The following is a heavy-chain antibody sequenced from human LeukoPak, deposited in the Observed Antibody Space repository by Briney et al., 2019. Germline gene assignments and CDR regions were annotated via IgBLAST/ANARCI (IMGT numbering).Heavy chain of an antibody. CDR2: IYYRGKT. CDR3: ARFEQPNYYYGVDV. V-gene: IGHV4-39*01. D-gene: IGHD5-18*01. CDR1: GDSIDENTYF. Sequence: SETLSLTCTVSGDSIDENTYFWGWIRQPPGKGLEWIGNIYYRGKTYYNPSLKSRVTISVDTSKNQFSLNLSSVTAADTAVYYCARFEQPNYYYGVDVWGQGTTVTVSS. J-gene: IGHJ6*02.